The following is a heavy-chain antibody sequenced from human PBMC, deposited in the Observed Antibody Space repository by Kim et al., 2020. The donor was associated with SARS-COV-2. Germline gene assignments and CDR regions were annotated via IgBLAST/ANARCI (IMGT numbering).Heavy chain of an antibody. D-gene: IGHD6-13*01. V-gene: IGHV3-48*02. J-gene: IGHJ4*02. CDR2: ISSTGSMI. CDR1: GFALSNYA. Sequence: GGSLRLSCAASGFALSNYAMTWVRQAPGKGLEWVSFISSTGSMIHYADSVEGRFTISRDNAKNSVSLHLNSLRDEDTAIYYCGSRGYYIDFWGQGTLVTVSS. CDR3: GSRGYYIDF.